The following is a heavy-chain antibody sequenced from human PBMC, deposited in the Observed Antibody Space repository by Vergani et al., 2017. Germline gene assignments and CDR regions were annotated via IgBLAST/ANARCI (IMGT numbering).Heavy chain of an antibody. V-gene: IGHV7-4-1*01. CDR2: INPTTGNT. J-gene: IGHJ4*02. CDR3: ARAKRGRLAVGATDS. D-gene: IGHD6-19*01. CDR1: GYSFNNYA. Sequence: QEQLVQSGSELKKPGASVKVSCTASGYSFNNYAIHWVRQAPGQGLEWMGWINPTTGNTTYARAFTGRFDFSLDTSISTAYLQIGSLKSEDTAVYFCARAKRGRLAVGATDSWGQGTLLTVSS.